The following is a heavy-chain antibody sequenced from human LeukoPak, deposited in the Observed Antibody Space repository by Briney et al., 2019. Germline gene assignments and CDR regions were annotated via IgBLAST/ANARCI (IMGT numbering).Heavy chain of an antibody. CDR1: GFTFSSYE. CDR3: ARGRTSVTSIGQHNDY. Sequence: GGSLRLSCAASGFTFSSYEMNWVRQAPGKGLEWVSYISSSGSTIYYADSVKGRFTISRDNAKNSLYLKMNSLRAEDTAVYYSARGRTSVTSIGQHNDYWGQGTLVTVSS. J-gene: IGHJ4*02. D-gene: IGHD4-17*01. CDR2: ISSSGSTI. V-gene: IGHV3-48*03.